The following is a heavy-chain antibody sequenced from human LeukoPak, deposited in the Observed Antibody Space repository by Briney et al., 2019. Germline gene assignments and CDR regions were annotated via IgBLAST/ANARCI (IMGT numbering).Heavy chain of an antibody. V-gene: IGHV1-2*02. CDR1: GYTFTGYY. J-gene: IGHJ4*02. CDR3: ARVGDYYDSSGYPIDDY. Sequence: GASVKVSCKASGYTFTGYYMHWVRQAPGQGLEWMGWINPNSGGTNYAQKFQGRVTMTRDTSISTAYMELSRLRSDDTAVYYCARVGDYYDSSGYPIDDYWGQGTLVTVSS. D-gene: IGHD3-22*01. CDR2: INPNSGGT.